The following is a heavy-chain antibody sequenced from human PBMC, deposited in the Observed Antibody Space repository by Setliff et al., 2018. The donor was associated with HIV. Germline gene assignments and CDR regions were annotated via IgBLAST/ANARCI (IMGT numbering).Heavy chain of an antibody. Sequence: KVSCKASGYTFTSYGINWVRQAPGQGLEWTGWVSGYNGNIRYAEKFQDRLTLTTDTSTTTAYMDLTSLRSDDTAVYYCAREGGLDWGFVAARTRWFDPWGQGTLVTVSS. J-gene: IGHJ5*02. V-gene: IGHV1-18*04. CDR3: AREGGLDWGFVAARTRWFDP. CDR1: GYTFTSYG. D-gene: IGHD6-6*01. CDR2: VSGYNGNI.